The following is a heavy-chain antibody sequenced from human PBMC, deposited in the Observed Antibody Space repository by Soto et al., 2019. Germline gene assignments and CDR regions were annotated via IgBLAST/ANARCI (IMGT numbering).Heavy chain of an antibody. D-gene: IGHD1-26*01. CDR1: GYTFTSYG. CDR3: ARGREVRVGATAFDY. J-gene: IGHJ4*02. Sequence: QVQLVQSGAEVKKPGASVKVSCKASGYTFTSYGISWVRQAPGQGLEWMGWISTNNGDTNYAQKLQGRVTMTTDTSTSTAYMGVRGLRSDDTAVYYCARGREVRVGATAFDYWGQGAPVTVSS. V-gene: IGHV1-18*01. CDR2: ISTNNGDT.